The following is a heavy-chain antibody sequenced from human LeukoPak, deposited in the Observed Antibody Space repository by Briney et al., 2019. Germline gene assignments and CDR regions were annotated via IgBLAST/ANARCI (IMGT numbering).Heavy chain of an antibody. Sequence: GGSLRLSCAASGFTFSIYGMSWVRQAPGKGLEWVSAISGSGGSTYYADSVKGRFTISRDNAKNSLYLQVNSLRAEDTAVYYCARGQKSVGRVLAGTTIYNYYYYMDVWGKGTTVTVSS. J-gene: IGHJ6*03. D-gene: IGHD6-19*01. CDR1: GFTFSIYG. V-gene: IGHV3-23*01. CDR3: ARGQKSVGRVLAGTTIYNYYYYMDV. CDR2: ISGSGGST.